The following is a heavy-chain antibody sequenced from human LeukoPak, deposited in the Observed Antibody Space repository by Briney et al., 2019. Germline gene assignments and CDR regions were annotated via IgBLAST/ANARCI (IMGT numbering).Heavy chain of an antibody. CDR3: ARPSLHTAGIAAAGGFFY. J-gene: IGHJ4*02. CDR1: GFTLRRYA. D-gene: IGHD6-13*01. CDR2: ISYYGSNK. Sequence: GRSLRLSCAASGFTLRRYAMHGVRQAPGKGLEGVAVISYYGSNKHYADSVKGRFTISRDNSKNTLYLQMNSLRAEDTAVYYCARPSLHTAGIAAAGGFFYWGQGTLVTVSS. V-gene: IGHV3-30*04.